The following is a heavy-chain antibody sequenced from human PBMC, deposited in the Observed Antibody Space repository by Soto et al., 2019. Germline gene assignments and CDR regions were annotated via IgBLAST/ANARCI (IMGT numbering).Heavy chain of an antibody. CDR2: LSSDGFGA. CDR3: ARDLGGPDY. V-gene: IGHV3-74*03. CDR1: GFSLSPYW. Sequence: EVHLEESGGGSVQPGGSLRLSCAASGFSLSPYWMHWVRQAPGRGLEWVSRLSSDGFGAAYADSVKGRFFISRDIARNPSLLQRHRLRADDTAVYYCARDLGGPDYWGRGTSVTVSA. J-gene: IGHJ4*02. D-gene: IGHD3-16*01.